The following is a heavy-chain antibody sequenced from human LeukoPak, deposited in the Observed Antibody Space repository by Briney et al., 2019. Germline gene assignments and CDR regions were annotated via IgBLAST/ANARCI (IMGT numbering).Heavy chain of an antibody. D-gene: IGHD3-22*01. V-gene: IGHV3-33*01. CDR1: GFTFSSYG. Sequence: GGSLRLSCAASGFTFSSYGMHWVRQAAGKGLEWVAVIWYDGSNKYYADSVKGRFTISRDNSKNTLYLQMNSLRAEDTAVYYCARGGSSGYIFDYWGQGTLVTVSS. CDR2: IWYDGSNK. J-gene: IGHJ4*02. CDR3: ARGGSSGYIFDY.